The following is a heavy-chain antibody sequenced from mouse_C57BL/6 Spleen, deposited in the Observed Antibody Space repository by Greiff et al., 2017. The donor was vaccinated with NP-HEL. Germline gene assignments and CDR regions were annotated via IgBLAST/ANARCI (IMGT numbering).Heavy chain of an antibody. V-gene: IGHV1-82*01. J-gene: IGHJ2*01. D-gene: IGHD4-1*01. CDR1: GYAFSSSW. Sequence: VQLQQSGPELVKPGASVKISCKASGYAFSSSWMNWVKQRPGKGLEWIGRIYPGDGDTNYNGKFKGKATLTADKSSSTAYIQLSSLTSEDSAVYFCATLGRDYCDDWGQGTTLTVSS. CDR2: IYPGDGDT. CDR3: ATLGRDYCDD.